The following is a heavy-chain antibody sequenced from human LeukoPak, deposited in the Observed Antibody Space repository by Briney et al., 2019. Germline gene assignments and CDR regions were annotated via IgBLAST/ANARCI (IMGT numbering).Heavy chain of an antibody. CDR1: GFTFSSYW. D-gene: IGHD6-13*01. CDR2: INSDGSST. Sequence: GGSLRLSCAASGFTFSSYWMHWVRQAPGKGLVWVSRINSDGSSTSYADSVKGRFTISRDNAKNTLYLQMNSLRPEDAAVYYCAKDGRQLVLGYYYYYMDVWGKGTTVTISS. V-gene: IGHV3-74*01. CDR3: AKDGRQLVLGYYYYYMDV. J-gene: IGHJ6*03.